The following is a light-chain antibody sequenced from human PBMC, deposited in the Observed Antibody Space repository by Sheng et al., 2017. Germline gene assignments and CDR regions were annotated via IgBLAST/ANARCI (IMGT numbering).Light chain of an antibody. J-gene: IGKJ4*01. CDR3: QQYHRLPST. CDR2: DAS. V-gene: IGKV1-16*01. CDR1: QDISNS. Sequence: DIQMTQSPSSLSASVGDRVTITCRASQDISNSLAWFQHKPGKAPKSLIYDASNLQTGVPSTFSGSGSGTDFTLTISSLQPEDFATYYCQQYHRLPSTFGGGPRWRSN.